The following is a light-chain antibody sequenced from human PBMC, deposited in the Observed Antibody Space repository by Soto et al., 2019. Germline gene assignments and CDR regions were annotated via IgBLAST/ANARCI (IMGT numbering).Light chain of an antibody. Sequence: DIQLTQSPSSLSASVGDRVTITCRASQDISSYLAWYQQKPGKAPKLLIYAASTLQSGVPSRFSGSGSGTEFTLTISSLQPEDFATYYCQQLNSYPRTFGQGTKVEIK. CDR2: AAS. CDR1: QDISSY. CDR3: QQLNSYPRT. V-gene: IGKV1-9*01. J-gene: IGKJ1*01.